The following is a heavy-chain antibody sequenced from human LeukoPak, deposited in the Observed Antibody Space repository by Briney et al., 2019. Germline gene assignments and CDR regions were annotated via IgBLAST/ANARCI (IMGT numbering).Heavy chain of an antibody. D-gene: IGHD6-13*01. J-gene: IGHJ4*02. Sequence: PGGSLRLSCTASGFTFSTFWMSWVRQAPGKGLEWVANIKQDGNEKYYVDSVKGRFTISRDNAKNSLYLQMNSLRAEDTAVYYCARIQDRQQLHRDFDYWGQGTLVTVSS. V-gene: IGHV3-7*01. CDR1: GFTFSTFW. CDR3: ARIQDRQQLHRDFDY. CDR2: IKQDGNEK.